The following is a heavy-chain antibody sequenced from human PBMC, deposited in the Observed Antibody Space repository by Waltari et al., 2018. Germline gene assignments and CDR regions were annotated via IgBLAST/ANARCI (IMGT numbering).Heavy chain of an antibody. CDR1: GVDCSNYG. J-gene: IGHJ6*02. CDR3: VRDRMRLDV. D-gene: IGHD2-15*01. CDR2: LWYDGSNE. V-gene: IGHV3-33*01. Sequence: QGQVVESGGGVVQPGRSLRLSCAASGVDCSNYGMNWVRQAPGKGLEWVASLWYDGSNEYYADSVQGRFIISRDNSKNTLSLQMNSLRVEDTAVYYCVRDRMRLDVWGEGTTVTVSS.